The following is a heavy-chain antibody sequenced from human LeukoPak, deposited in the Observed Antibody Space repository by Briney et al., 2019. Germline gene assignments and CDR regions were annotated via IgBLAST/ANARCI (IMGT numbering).Heavy chain of an antibody. CDR2: ISSHGGST. CDR1: GFTFCSHA. J-gene: IGHJ4*02. CDR3: VKGDFDC. V-gene: IGHV3-64D*06. Sequence: PGGSLRLSCSASGFTFCSHAMHWGRQAAGKGLEYVSAISSHGGSTYYADSVKGRFTISRDNAKNTLYLQISSLRAEDTAVYYCVKGDFDCWGQGTLVTVSS.